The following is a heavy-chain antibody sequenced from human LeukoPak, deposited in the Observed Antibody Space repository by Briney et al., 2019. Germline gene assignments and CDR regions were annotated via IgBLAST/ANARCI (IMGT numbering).Heavy chain of an antibody. CDR3: ARAPGGSSSDVRYSFNWFDP. V-gene: IGHV4-34*01. Sequence: PSETLSLTCAVYGGSFNGYYWSWIRQPPGKGLEWIGEINHSGSTNYNPSLKSRVTISVDTSKNQFSLKLSSVTVADTAVYYCARAPGGSSSDVRYSFNWFDPWGQGTLVTVSS. CDR1: GGSFNGYY. D-gene: IGHD6-6*01. CDR2: INHSGST. J-gene: IGHJ5*02.